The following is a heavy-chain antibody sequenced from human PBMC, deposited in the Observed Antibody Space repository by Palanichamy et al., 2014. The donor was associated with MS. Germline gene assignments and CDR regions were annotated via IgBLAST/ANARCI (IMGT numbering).Heavy chain of an antibody. J-gene: IGHJ3*02. D-gene: IGHD3-3*01. CDR2: INHSGST. CDR1: WVLQWLL. CDR3: ARAPRWVLEWLPKPGDAFDI. Sequence: QVQLQQWGGRTVEAFGDPVPHLRCLWWVLQWLLLELDPPAPRKGLEWIGEINHSGSTNYNPSLKSRVTISVDTSKNQFSLKLSSVTAADTAVYYCARAPRWVLEWLPKPGDAFDIWGQGTMVTVSS. V-gene: IGHV4-34*01.